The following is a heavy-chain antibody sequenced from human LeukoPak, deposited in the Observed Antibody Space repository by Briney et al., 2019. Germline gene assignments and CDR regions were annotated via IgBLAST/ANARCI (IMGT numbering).Heavy chain of an antibody. CDR3: ARDWTCTNGVCYIYDY. CDR2: INSDGSST. V-gene: IGHV3-74*01. J-gene: IGHJ4*02. CDR1: GFTFSSYW. Sequence: GGSLRLSCAASGFTFSSYWMHWVRQAPGKGLVWVSRINSDGSSTSYADSEKGRFTISRDNAKNTLYLQMNSLRAEDTAVYYCARDWTCTNGVCYIYDYWGQGTLVTVSS. D-gene: IGHD2-8*01.